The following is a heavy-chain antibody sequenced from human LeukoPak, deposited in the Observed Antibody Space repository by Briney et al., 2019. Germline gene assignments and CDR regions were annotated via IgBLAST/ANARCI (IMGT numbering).Heavy chain of an antibody. V-gene: IGHV4-31*03. J-gene: IGHJ3*02. CDR1: GGSINNGGYY. Sequence: SETLSLTCTVSGGSINNGGYYWSWIRQHPGKGLEWIGYIYYSGSSYYNPSLRSRVTISVDTSKNHFPLKLSSVTAADTAVYYCARGIVVVVAATPDAFDIWGQGTVVTVSS. CDR2: IYYSGSS. D-gene: IGHD2-15*01. CDR3: ARGIVVVVAATPDAFDI.